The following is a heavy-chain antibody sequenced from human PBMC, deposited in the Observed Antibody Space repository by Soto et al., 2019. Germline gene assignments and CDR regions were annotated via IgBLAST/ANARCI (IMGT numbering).Heavy chain of an antibody. J-gene: IGHJ6*03. CDR2: IYYSGST. CDR1: GGSISSYY. CDR3: ARVSGYDPEYYYYYMDV. V-gene: IGHV4-59*01. Sequence: PSETLSLTCTVSGGSISSYYWSWIRQPPGKGLEWIGYIYYSGSTNYNPSLKSRVTISVDTSKNQFSLKLSSVTAADTAVYYCARVSGYDPEYYYYYMDVRGKGTTVTVSS. D-gene: IGHD5-12*01.